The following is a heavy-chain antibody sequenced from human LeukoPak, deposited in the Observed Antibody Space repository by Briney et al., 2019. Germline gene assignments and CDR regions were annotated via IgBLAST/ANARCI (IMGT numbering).Heavy chain of an antibody. Sequence: KPSETLSLTCTVSGGSISSSSYYWGWIRQPPGKGLEWIGSIYYSGSTYYSPSLKSRVTISVDTSKNQFSLKLSSVTAADTAVYYCARVPYYYDSSGYLANFDYWGQGTLVTVSS. CDR3: ARVPYYYDSSGYLANFDY. CDR1: GGSISSSSYY. J-gene: IGHJ4*02. V-gene: IGHV4-39*01. D-gene: IGHD3-22*01. CDR2: IYYSGST.